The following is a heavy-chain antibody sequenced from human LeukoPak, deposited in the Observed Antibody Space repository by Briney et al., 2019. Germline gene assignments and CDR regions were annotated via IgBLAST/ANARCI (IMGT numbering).Heavy chain of an antibody. J-gene: IGHJ4*02. V-gene: IGHV3-21*01. CDR2: ISSSSSYI. Sequence: PGGSLRLSCAASGFIFSSYTINWVRQAPGKGPEWVSSISSSSSYIYYADSVKGRFTISRDNARNSLYLQMNSLRAEDTAVYDCARDTLASRTTDYWGQGTLVTVSS. D-gene: IGHD1-1*01. CDR3: ARDTLASRTTDY. CDR1: GFIFSSYT.